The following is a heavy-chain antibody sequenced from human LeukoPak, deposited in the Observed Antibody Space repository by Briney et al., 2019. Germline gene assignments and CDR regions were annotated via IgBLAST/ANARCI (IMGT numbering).Heavy chain of an antibody. CDR2: INHSGST. Sequence: PGGSLRLSCAASGFSFSNYAMNWVRQPPGKGLEWIGEINHSGSTNYNPSLKSRVTISVDTSKNQFSLKLSSVTAADTAVYYCARLVGKDSSGYYVLPWGQGTLVTVSS. D-gene: IGHD3-22*01. J-gene: IGHJ4*02. CDR1: GFSFSNYA. V-gene: IGHV4-34*01. CDR3: ARLVGKDSSGYYVLP.